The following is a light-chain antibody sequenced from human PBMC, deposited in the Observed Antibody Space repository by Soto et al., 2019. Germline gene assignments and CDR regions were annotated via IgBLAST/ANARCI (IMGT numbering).Light chain of an antibody. J-gene: IGKJ1*01. CDR2: GVS. V-gene: IGKV3-20*01. Sequence: EMVLTQSPVALSFSPGERATLACRASQSVSSTLLTWYQQKPGQAPRLLIYGVSSRATGIPDRFSGSGSGTDFTLTISRLEPEDFAVYYCQQYGSSTWTFGQGSKVDIK. CDR3: QQYGSSTWT. CDR1: QSVSSTL.